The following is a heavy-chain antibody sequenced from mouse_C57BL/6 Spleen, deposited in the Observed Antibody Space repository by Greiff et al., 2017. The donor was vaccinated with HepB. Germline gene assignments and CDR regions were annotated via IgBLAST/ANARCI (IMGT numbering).Heavy chain of an antibody. CDR2: IHPSDSDT. V-gene: IGHV1-74*01. Sequence: QVQLQQPGAELVKPGASVKVSCKASGYTFTSYWMHWVKQRPGQGLEWIGRIHPSDSDTNYNQQFKGKATLTVDKSSSTAYMQLSSLTSEDSAVYYCLCLYYYGSSYAMDYWGQGTSVTVSS. J-gene: IGHJ4*01. CDR1: GYTFTSYW. D-gene: IGHD1-1*01. CDR3: LCLYYYGSSYAMDY.